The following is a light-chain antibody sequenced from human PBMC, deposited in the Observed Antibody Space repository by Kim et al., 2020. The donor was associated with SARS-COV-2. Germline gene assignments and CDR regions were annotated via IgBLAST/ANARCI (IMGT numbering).Light chain of an antibody. V-gene: IGLV2-14*01. Sequence: QSALTQPASVSGSPGQSITISCTGTSSDVGGYNYVSWYQQHPGKAPKLMIYDVSKRPSGVSNHFSGSKSGNTASLTISGLQAEDEADYYCSSYTSSSTSFGGGTQLTVL. J-gene: IGLJ2*01. CDR2: DVS. CDR1: SSDVGGYNY. CDR3: SSYTSSSTS.